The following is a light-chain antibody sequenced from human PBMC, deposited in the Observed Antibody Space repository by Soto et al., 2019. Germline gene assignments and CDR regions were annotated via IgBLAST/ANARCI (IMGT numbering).Light chain of an antibody. Sequence: EIVITQCPDTLSVSPGERATLSCRASQSVNNNLDWYQQKPGQAHRLLIYGAPTRTIEIAARFSGSGSGTAFTLTISSLQSEDFVVYYCQQYNNGPRTFGQGTQV. J-gene: IGKJ1*01. V-gene: IGKV3-15*01. CDR2: GAP. CDR1: QSVNNN. CDR3: QQYNNGPRT.